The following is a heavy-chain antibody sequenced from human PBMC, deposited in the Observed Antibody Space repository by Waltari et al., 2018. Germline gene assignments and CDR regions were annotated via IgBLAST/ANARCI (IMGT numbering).Heavy chain of an antibody. J-gene: IGHJ4*02. Sequence: QVQVGTAGAEGKKAGAPSKGPCQGSGLHPHGLTHHWVAQAPGKGLEWMGGFDPEDGETIYAQKFQGRVTMTEDTSTDTAYMELSSLRSEDTAVYYCATPVGVAALLRHWGQGTLVTVSS. CDR3: ATPVGVAALLRH. V-gene: IGHV1-24*01. CDR1: GLHPHGLT. D-gene: IGHD2-15*01. CDR2: FDPEDGET.